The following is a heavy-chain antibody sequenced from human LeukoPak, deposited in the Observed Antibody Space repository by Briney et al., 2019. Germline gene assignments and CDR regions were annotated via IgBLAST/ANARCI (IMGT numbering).Heavy chain of an antibody. D-gene: IGHD3-9*01. CDR1: GFTLTTYW. CDR2: LKSDGSST. Sequence: GGSLRLSCAASGFTLTTYWMHWVRQASGKGLVWVSRLKSDGSSTSYADSVKGRFTISRDNAKNTLYLQMNSLRAEDTAVYYCARDFAPLDWLDVWGQGTTVTVSS. J-gene: IGHJ6*02. CDR3: ARDFAPLDWLDV. V-gene: IGHV3-74*01.